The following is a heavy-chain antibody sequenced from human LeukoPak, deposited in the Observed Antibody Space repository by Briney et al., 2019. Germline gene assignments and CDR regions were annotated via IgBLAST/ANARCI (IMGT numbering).Heavy chain of an antibody. V-gene: IGHV4-59*08. J-gene: IGHJ4*02. CDR1: GDSISSYS. Sequence: PETLSLTCTVPGDSISSYSWSWVRHPPGEGLEWIGYIYYSGSTTYNTHLKSRVTISVDTSKNQFSLKLSSVTAADTAVYYCARGGLYCSGGSCYPTYYFDYWGQGTLVTVSS. CDR2: IYYSGST. CDR3: ARGGLYCSGGSCYPTYYFDY. D-gene: IGHD2-15*01.